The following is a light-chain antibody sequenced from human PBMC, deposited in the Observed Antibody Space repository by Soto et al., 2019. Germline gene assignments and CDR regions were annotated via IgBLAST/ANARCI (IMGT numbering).Light chain of an antibody. CDR2: DAS. Sequence: EIVLTQSPATLSLSPGERATLSCRASQSVGNSLAWYQQKPGQAPRLLIYDASNRATGIPARFSGSGSGTDFTLTISSLEPEDFAIYYCHQYSEWPHTFGQGTTLEIK. CDR1: QSVGNS. J-gene: IGKJ2*01. V-gene: IGKV3-11*01. CDR3: HQYSEWPHT.